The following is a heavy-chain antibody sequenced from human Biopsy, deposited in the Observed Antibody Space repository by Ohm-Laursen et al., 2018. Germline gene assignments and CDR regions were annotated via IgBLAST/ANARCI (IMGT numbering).Heavy chain of an antibody. CDR3: ARDLRGHWFFDL. Sequence: SLRLSCTASGFTFKNDNMHWVRQAPGKGLEWVAAIYNDGINEYYADSVKGRLTISRDDSKNTLYLQMNSLRVEDTAVFYCARDLRGHWFFDLWGRGTLVTVSS. CDR2: IYNDGINE. J-gene: IGHJ2*01. V-gene: IGHV3-33*01. CDR1: GFTFKNDN. D-gene: IGHD5/OR15-5a*01.